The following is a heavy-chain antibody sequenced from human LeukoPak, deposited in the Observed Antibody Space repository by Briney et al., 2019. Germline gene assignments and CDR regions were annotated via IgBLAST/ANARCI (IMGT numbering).Heavy chain of an antibody. CDR3: ARDQTYSSGWYSLGWFDP. D-gene: IGHD6-19*01. CDR2: ISGSGGST. J-gene: IGHJ5*02. Sequence: GGTLRLSCAASGFTFSSYGMSWVRQAPGKGLEWVSAISGSGGSTYYADSVKGRFTISRDNAKNSLYLQMNSLRAEDTAVYYCARDQTYSSGWYSLGWFDPWGQGALVTVSS. CDR1: GFTFSSYG. V-gene: IGHV3-23*01.